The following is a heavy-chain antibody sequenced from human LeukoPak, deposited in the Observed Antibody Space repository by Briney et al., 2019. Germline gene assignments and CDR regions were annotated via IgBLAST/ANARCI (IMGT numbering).Heavy chain of an antibody. CDR2: IYTSGST. V-gene: IGHV4-61*02. Sequence: SETLSLTCTVSGGSISSGSYYWSWIRQPAGKGLEWIGRIYTSGSTNYNPSLKSRVTISVDTSKNQFSLKLSSVTAADTAVYYCARGFNYGSGSYYPNWFDPWGQGTLVTVSS. D-gene: IGHD3-10*01. J-gene: IGHJ5*02. CDR1: GGSISSGSYY. CDR3: ARGFNYGSGSYYPNWFDP.